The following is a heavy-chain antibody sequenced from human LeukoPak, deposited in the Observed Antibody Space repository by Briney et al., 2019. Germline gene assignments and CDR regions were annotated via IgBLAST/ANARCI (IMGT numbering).Heavy chain of an antibody. V-gene: IGHV4-4*07. Sequence: SETLSLTCTVSGGSISSYYWSWIRQPAGKGLEWIGRIYTSGSTNYNPSLKSRVTMSVDTSKNQFSLKLSSVTASDTAVYYCARDNIVVVPAALYYYYYGMDVWGQGTTVTVSS. CDR1: GGSISSYY. CDR3: ARDNIVVVPAALYYYYYGMDV. D-gene: IGHD2-2*01. J-gene: IGHJ6*02. CDR2: IYTSGST.